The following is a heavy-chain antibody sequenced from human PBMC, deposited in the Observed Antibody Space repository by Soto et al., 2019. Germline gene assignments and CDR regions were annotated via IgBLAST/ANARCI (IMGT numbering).Heavy chain of an antibody. D-gene: IGHD1-26*01. CDR3: VHTVMVHTTTGGHYFGY. V-gene: IGHV2-5*01. J-gene: IGHJ4*02. Sequence: SGPTLVNPTQTLTLTCTFSAFSLSTNGGGVGWIRQPPGKPLDWLAVIYWNEDKRYCRSLKSRLSITKDTSKTEVVLRMTTMDPGDTATYYCVHTVMVHTTTGGHYFGYWPPGILDTVSS. CDR1: AFSLSTNGGG. CDR2: IYWNEDK.